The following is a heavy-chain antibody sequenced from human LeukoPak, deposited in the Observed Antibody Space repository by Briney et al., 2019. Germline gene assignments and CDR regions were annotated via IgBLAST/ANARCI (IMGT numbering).Heavy chain of an antibody. CDR2: ISYDGSNK. V-gene: IGHV3-30-3*01. CDR3: ARVYSSSWYPHHPGYFDY. J-gene: IGHJ4*02. Sequence: PGGSLRLSCAASGFTFSSYAMHWVRQAPGKGLEWVAVISYDGSNKYYADSVKGRFTISRDNAKNSLYLQMNSLRAEDTAVYYCARVYSSSWYPHHPGYFDYWGQGTLVTVSS. CDR1: GFTFSSYA. D-gene: IGHD6-13*01.